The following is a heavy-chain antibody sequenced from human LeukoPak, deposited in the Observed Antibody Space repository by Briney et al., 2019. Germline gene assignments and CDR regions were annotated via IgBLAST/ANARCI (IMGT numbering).Heavy chain of an antibody. CDR3: ARLNSGYEPHYGMDV. CDR2: IYPGDSDT. CDR1: GYSFTSYW. Sequence: GESLKISCQGSGYSFTSYWIGWVRQMPGKGLEWMGIIYPGDSDTRYSPSFRGQVTISADKSISTAYLQWSSLKASDTAMYYCARLNSGYEPHYGMDVWGQGTTVTVSS. D-gene: IGHD5-12*01. V-gene: IGHV5-51*01. J-gene: IGHJ6*02.